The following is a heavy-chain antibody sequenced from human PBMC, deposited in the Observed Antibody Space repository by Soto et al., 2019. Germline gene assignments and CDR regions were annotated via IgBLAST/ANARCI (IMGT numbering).Heavy chain of an antibody. CDR1: AGSISSYY. Sequence: SETLSLTCTVSAGSISSYYWSWIRQPPGKGLEWIGYIYYSGGTKYNPSLESRVALSVDTSKNQFSLKLSSVTAADTAVYFCARGRKKRHFYNYGMDVWGQGTTVTVSS. V-gene: IGHV4-59*12. J-gene: IGHJ6*02. CDR2: IYYSGGT. CDR3: ARGRKKRHFYNYGMDV.